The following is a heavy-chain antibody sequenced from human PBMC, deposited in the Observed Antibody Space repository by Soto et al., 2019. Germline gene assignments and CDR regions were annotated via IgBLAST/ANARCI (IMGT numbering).Heavy chain of an antibody. D-gene: IGHD2-15*01. CDR3: ARLKYTVVTALDI. Sequence: SETLSLTCSVSGVSIGSHFWSWIRQAPGKGPELVGYIYHTVNTKYNPAPKSRVTISMDTSENQLSLPLSSVTAADTAVYYCARLKYTVVTALDIRGKGTIVT. J-gene: IGHJ3*02. CDR1: GVSIGSHF. V-gene: IGHV4-59*11. CDR2: IYHTVNT.